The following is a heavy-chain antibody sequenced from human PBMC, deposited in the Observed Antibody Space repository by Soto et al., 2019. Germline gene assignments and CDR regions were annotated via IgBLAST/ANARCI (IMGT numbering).Heavy chain of an antibody. V-gene: IGHV3-23*01. Sequence: GGSLRLSCAASGFTFSSYAMSWVRQAPGKGLEWVSAISGSGGSTYYADSVKVPFTISRDNSKNTLYLQMNSLRAEDTAVYYCAKGSNRSPRAVDYWGQGTLVTVSS. CDR2: ISGSGGST. CDR3: AKGSNRSPRAVDY. D-gene: IGHD4-4*01. J-gene: IGHJ4*02. CDR1: GFTFSSYA.